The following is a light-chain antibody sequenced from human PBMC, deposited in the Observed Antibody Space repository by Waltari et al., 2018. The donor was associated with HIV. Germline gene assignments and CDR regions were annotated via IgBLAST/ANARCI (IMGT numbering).Light chain of an antibody. J-gene: IGKJ1*01. CDR1: ESISRW. V-gene: IGKV1-5*03. CDR2: ESS. Sequence: DSQLTQSPSYLSASVGDRVTITCRASESISRWLAWYQQKPGKAPNLLIYESSTAESSVPSRFSGSGSWTEFSLSISSLQPDDFATYYCQQYNSNSPWAFGQGTKVDIK. CDR3: QQYNSNSPWA.